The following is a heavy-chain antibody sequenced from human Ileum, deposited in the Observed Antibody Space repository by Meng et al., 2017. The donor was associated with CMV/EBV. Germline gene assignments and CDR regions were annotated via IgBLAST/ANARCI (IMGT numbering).Heavy chain of an antibody. D-gene: IGHD6-19*01. CDR2: IIPIFGTA. V-gene: IGHV1-69*05. Sequence: SVMVSCKASGGTFSSYAISWLRQAPGQGLEWMGGIIPIFGTANYAQKFQGRVMITTDESTSTAYMELSSLRSEDTAVYYCAIGSSGWSGWFDPWGQGTRVTVYS. J-gene: IGHJ5*02. CDR1: GGTFSSYA. CDR3: AIGSSGWSGWFDP.